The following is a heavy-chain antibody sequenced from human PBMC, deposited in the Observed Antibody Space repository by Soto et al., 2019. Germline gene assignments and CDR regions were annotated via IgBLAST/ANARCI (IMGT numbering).Heavy chain of an antibody. CDR3: ARSNREFGVVIRRAGTNDY. J-gene: IGHJ4*02. Sequence: QVQLQESGPGLVKPSQTLSLTCTVSGGSISSGGYYWSWIRQHPGKGLEWIGYIYYSGRTYYNPSLKSRVTISVDTSKNQFSLKLSSVTAAATAVYYCARSNREFGVVIRRAGTNDYWGQGTLVTVSS. CDR1: GGSISSGGYY. CDR2: IYYSGRT. V-gene: IGHV4-31*03. D-gene: IGHD3-3*01.